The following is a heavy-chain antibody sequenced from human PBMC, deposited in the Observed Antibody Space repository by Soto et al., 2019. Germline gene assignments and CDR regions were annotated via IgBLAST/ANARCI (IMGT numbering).Heavy chain of an antibody. CDR1: GFTFSTYT. V-gene: IGHV3-23*01. Sequence: EVHLLESGGGLGQPGGSLRLSCVASGFTFSTYTMSWVRQAPGKGLEWVSSISGGGGSPSYADSVQGRFNISRDNAKNTLYLQMDSLRGEDTATYYCGQASCLATDSYVSDYWGQGSLVIVSS. CDR3: GQASCLATDSYVSDY. CDR2: ISGGGGSP. J-gene: IGHJ4*02. D-gene: IGHD1-26*01.